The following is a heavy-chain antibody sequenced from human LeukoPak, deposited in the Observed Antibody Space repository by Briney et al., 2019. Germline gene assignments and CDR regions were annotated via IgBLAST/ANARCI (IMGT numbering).Heavy chain of an antibody. CDR2: ISGSGDST. V-gene: IGHV3-23*01. J-gene: IGHJ4*02. D-gene: IGHD1-26*01. Sequence: PGGSLRLSCAASGFTFSNYPMTWVRQAPGKGLEWVSAISGSGDSTKYADSVKGRFTISRDNSKNTLYLRMNSLRAEDTAVYYCAKDGGRWDFDYWGQGTLVTVSS. CDR3: AKDGGRWDFDY. CDR1: GFTFSNYP.